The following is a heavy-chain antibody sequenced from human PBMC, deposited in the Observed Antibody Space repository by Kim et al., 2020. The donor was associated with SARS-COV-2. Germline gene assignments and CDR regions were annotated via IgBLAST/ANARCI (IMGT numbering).Heavy chain of an antibody. CDR2: IKSKTDGGTT. J-gene: IGHJ6*04. Sequence: GGSLRLSCAASGFTFSNAWMSWVRQAPGKGLEWVGRIKSKTDGGTTDYAAPVKGRFTISRDDSKNTLYLQMNSLKTEDTAVYYCWYSSSSWYDYYYYGMDVWGEGTTVTVSS. CDR3: WYSSSSWYDYYYYGMDV. V-gene: IGHV3-15*01. D-gene: IGHD6-13*01. CDR1: GFTFSNAW.